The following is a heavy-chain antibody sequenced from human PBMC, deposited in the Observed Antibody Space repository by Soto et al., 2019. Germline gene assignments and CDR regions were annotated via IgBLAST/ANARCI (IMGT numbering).Heavy chain of an antibody. V-gene: IGHV4-4*02. D-gene: IGHD5-12*01. Sequence: QVQLQESGPGLVKPSGTLSLTCAVSGGSISSSNWWSWVRQPPGKRLEWIGEIYHSGSTNYNPSLKSRVTVSVDKSKNQFSLKLSSVTAADTAVYYCARDDRRGGYNPTHFDYWGQGTLVTVSS. J-gene: IGHJ4*02. CDR1: GGSISSSNW. CDR2: IYHSGST. CDR3: ARDDRRGGYNPTHFDY.